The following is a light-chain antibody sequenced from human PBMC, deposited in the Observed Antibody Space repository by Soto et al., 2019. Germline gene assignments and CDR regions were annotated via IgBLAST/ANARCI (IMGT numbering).Light chain of an antibody. CDR2: DAS. CDR3: QQYGRSPLT. J-gene: IGKJ4*01. Sequence: EIVLTQSPATLSLSAGERATLSCRASESVSTFLAWYRQKPGQAPRLLIYDASSRATGIPDRFSGSGSGTDFTLTISRLEPEDFAVYHCQQYGRSPLTFGGGTKVDIK. CDR1: ESVSTF. V-gene: IGKV3-20*01.